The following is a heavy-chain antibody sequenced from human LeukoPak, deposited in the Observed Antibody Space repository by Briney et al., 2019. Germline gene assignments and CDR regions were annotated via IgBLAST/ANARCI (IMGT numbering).Heavy chain of an antibody. J-gene: IGHJ6*03. CDR3: ARAQNYYYYMDV. CDR1: GGSVSSYY. V-gene: IGHV4-59*02. CDR2: IYDSGST. Sequence: PSETLSLTCSVSGGSVSSYYWSWIRQPPGKGLEWIAYIYDSGSTNYNPSLKSRVTISVDTSKNQFSLKLSSVTAADTAVYYCARAQNYYYYMDVWGKGTTVTISS.